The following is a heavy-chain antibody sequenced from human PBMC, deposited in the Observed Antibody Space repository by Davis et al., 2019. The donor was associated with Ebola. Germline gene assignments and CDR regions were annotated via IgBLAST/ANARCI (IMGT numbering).Heavy chain of an antibody. CDR3: ARHGDYDPWFDP. V-gene: IGHV1-69*13. D-gene: IGHD4-17*01. Sequence: SVKVSCKASGGTFSSYAISWVRQAPGQGLEWMGGIIPIFGTANYAQKFQGRVTMTADESTSTAYMELSNVRPDDTAVYYCARHGDYDPWFDPWGQGTLVTVSS. CDR1: GGTFSSYA. J-gene: IGHJ5*02. CDR2: IIPIFGTA.